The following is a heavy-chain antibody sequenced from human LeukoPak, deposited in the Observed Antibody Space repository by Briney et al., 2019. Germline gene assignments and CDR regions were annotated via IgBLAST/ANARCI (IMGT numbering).Heavy chain of an antibody. J-gene: IGHJ4*02. V-gene: IGHV1-69*04. D-gene: IGHD5-12*01. CDR2: IIPILGIA. CDR3: ARERGYDLVFDY. Sequence: SVKVSCKASGGTFSSYAISWVRQAPGRGLEWMGRIIPILGIANYAQKFQGRVTITADKSTSTAYMELSSLRSEDTAVYYCARERGYDLVFDYWGQGTLVTVSS. CDR1: GGTFSSYA.